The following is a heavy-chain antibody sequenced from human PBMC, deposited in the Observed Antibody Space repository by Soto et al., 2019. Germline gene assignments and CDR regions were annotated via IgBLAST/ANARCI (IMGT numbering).Heavy chain of an antibody. CDR1: GYTFTSYY. CDR2: MNPNSGNT. V-gene: IGHV1-8*01. D-gene: IGHD6-6*01. Sequence: ASVKVSCKASGYTFTSYYINCVRQATGQGLEWMGWMNPNSGNTGYAQKFQGRVTMTRNTSISTAYMELSSLRSEDTAVYYCARVPTVHSSCVTAGDWGQGNLVTVS. CDR3: ARVPTVHSSCVTAGD. J-gene: IGHJ4*02.